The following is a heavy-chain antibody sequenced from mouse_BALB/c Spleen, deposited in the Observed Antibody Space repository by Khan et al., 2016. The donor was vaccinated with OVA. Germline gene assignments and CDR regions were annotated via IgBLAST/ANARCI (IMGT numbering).Heavy chain of an antibody. V-gene: IGHV2-6-4*01. J-gene: IGHJ1*01. CDR3: ARNRDGGSYWDFDV. CDR1: GFSLSRYS. D-gene: IGHD3-3*01. CDR2: IWGGGST. Sequence: VQLVESGPGLVAPSQSLSITCTVSGFSLSRYSVHWVRQPPGKGLEWLGIIWGGGSTDYNSALKSRLSISKDNSKSQVFLKMNSLQTDDTAMYYCARNRDGGSYWDFDVWGAGTTVTVSS.